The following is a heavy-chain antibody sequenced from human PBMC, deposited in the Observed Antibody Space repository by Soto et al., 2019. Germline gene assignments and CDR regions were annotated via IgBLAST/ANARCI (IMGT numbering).Heavy chain of an antibody. CDR3: ARDPKRRDGYNFDS. D-gene: IGHD5-12*01. J-gene: IGHJ4*02. CDR1: GFIFTDYS. V-gene: IGHV3-11*01. Sequence: QVQLVESGGGLVEPGGSLRLSCSASGFIFTDYSMTWIRQAPGKGLEWVSYISNGDETTQYADSVKCRFSVSRDNAKKFLLLQMNSLRVDDTAVYYCARDPKRRDGYNFDSWGRGALVTVSS. CDR2: ISNGDETT.